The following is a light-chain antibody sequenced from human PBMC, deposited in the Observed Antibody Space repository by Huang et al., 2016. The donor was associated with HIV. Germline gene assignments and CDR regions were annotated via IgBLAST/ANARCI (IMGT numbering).Light chain of an antibody. CDR3: QQRSNWPIT. J-gene: IGKJ5*01. V-gene: IGKV3-11*01. Sequence: EIVLTQSPATLSLSPGERATLSCRASQSISTYLAWYQQKRGQAPRLLIYDASNRATGIPARFSGSGSGTDFTLTINSLEPEDFAAYYCQQRSNWPITFGQVTRLEIK. CDR2: DAS. CDR1: QSISTY.